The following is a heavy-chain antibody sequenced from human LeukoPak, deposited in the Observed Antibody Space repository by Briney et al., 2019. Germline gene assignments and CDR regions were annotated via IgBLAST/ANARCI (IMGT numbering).Heavy chain of an antibody. J-gene: IGHJ6*03. CDR3: AAAYVGATRYYYYMDV. Sequence: LAASVKVSCKASGFTFTSSAVQWVRQARGQRLEWIGWIVVGSGNTNYAQKFQERVTITRDMSTSTAYMELSSLRSEDTAVYYCAAAYVGATRYYYYMDVWGKGTTVTVSS. CDR1: GFTFTSSA. D-gene: IGHD1-26*01. V-gene: IGHV1-58*01. CDR2: IVVGSGNT.